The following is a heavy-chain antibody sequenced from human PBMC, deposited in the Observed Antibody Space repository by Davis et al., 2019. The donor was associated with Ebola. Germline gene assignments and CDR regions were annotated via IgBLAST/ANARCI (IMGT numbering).Heavy chain of an antibody. CDR1: GYTFTSYY. CDR3: ARVGVSISGSYYKYDAFDI. V-gene: IGHV1-46*01. J-gene: IGHJ3*02. D-gene: IGHD1-26*01. Sequence: ASVKVSCKASGYTFTSYYMHWVRQAPGQGLEWMGIINPSGGSTSYAQKFQGRVTMTRDTSTSTVYMELSSLRSEDTAVYYCARVGVSISGSYYKYDAFDIWGQGTMVTVSS. CDR2: INPSGGST.